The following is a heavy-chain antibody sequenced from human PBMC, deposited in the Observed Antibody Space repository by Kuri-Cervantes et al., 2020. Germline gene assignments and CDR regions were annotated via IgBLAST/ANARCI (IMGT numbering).Heavy chain of an antibody. Sequence: LSLTCAASGFTFSSYAMSWVRQAPGKGLEWVPAISGSGGSTYYADSVKGRFTISRDNAKNSLYLQMNSLRAEDAAVYYCARGNYGTYFDYWGQGILVTVSS. J-gene: IGHJ4*02. CDR1: GFTFSSYA. V-gene: IGHV3-23*01. D-gene: IGHD4-17*01. CDR3: ARGNYGTYFDY. CDR2: ISGSGGST.